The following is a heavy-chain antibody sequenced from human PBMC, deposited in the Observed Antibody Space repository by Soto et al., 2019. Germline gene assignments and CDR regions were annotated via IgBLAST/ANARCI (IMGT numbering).Heavy chain of an antibody. CDR1: GGSFSGYY. CDR2: INHSGST. J-gene: IGHJ6*03. V-gene: IGHV4-34*01. CDR3: ARGLCNSSSPRIGAYYYYYYMDV. Sequence: ASETLSLTCAVYGGSFSGYYWSWIRQPPGKGLEWIGEINHSGSTNYNPSLKSRVTISVDTSKNQFSLKLSSVTAADTAVYYCARGLCNSSSPRIGAYYYYYYMDVWGKGTTVTVSS. D-gene: IGHD6-6*01.